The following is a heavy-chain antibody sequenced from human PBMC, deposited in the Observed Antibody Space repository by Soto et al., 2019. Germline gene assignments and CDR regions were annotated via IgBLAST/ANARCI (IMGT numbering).Heavy chain of an antibody. CDR1: GGMFGKCK. D-gene: IGHD3-10*01. CDR2: INHGGSP. CDR3: ARVRQFEKTFSI. Sequence: NFSVTKAGSGGMFGKCKESGIRQPPGRGVEWIGEINHGGSPEYNASLKSRVTISLDTSQNQFFLKLSSVTAADAAVYYGARVRQFEKTFSIWGQGNRSPSP. J-gene: IGHJ4*02. V-gene: IGHV4-34*08.